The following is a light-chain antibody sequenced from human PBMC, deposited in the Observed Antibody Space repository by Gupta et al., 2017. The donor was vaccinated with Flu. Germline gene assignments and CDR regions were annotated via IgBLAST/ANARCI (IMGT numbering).Light chain of an antibody. CDR1: QGISSS. Sequence: SPSFRSASVGDRVTITCRASQGISSSLGWYQQKPGKAPKLLIYAASTWQSGVPSRFSGSGSGXEFTLTXSSLQPEDFATYYWQQLNNFLRLGXGTRLEIK. J-gene: IGKJ5*01. CDR2: AAS. V-gene: IGKV1-9*01. CDR3: QQLNNFLR.